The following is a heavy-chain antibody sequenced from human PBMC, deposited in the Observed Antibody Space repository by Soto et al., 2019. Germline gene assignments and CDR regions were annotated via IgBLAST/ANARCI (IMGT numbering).Heavy chain of an antibody. CDR3: ARVSRGTRGYDAHYYYGMDV. CDR1: GGSISSYY. D-gene: IGHD5-12*01. Sequence: RSLTCTVSGGSISSYYWSWIRQPPGKGLEWLGYIYYSGSTNYNPSLKSRVTISVDTSKNQFSLKLSAVTAPDTAVYYCARVSRGTRGYDAHYYYGMDVRGQGTSGTVSS. CDR2: IYYSGST. V-gene: IGHV4-59*01. J-gene: IGHJ6*02.